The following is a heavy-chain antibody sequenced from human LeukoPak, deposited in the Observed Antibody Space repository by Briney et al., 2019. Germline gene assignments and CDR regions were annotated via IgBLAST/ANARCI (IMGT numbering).Heavy chain of an antibody. Sequence: GGSLRLSCAAPGFTFTNYWMSWVRQAPGKGLEWVANIKQDGSEKYYVDSVKGRFTISRDNAKNSLYLQMNSLRAEDTAVYYCARVWDIVVVPAFDYWGQGTLVTVSS. J-gene: IGHJ4*02. CDR2: IKQDGSEK. V-gene: IGHV3-7*01. CDR3: ARVWDIVVVPAFDY. CDR1: GFTFTNYW. D-gene: IGHD2-2*01.